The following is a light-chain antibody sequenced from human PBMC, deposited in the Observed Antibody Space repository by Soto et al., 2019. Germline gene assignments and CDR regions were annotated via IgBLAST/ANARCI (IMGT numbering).Light chain of an antibody. V-gene: IGLV2-14*01. CDR3: SSYTSSYIYV. CDR2: EVS. Sequence: QYALTQPASVSGSPGQSITISCTGSSSDGGGYNYVSWYQQYPGKAPSLMICEVSNRPSGVSDRFSGSKSGNTASLTISGLQAEDEADYYCSSYTSSYIYVFGTGTKVTVL. J-gene: IGLJ1*01. CDR1: SSDGGGYNY.